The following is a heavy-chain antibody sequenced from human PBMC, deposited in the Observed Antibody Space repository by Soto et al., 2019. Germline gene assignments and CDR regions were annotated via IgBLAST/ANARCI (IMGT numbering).Heavy chain of an antibody. V-gene: IGHV1-69*01. CDR1: GDTFKNCV. Sequence: QVQVVQSGVEVRRPGSSVKVSCKASGDTFKNCVISWVRQAPGQGLEWMGGIIPLFGTTDFAQRFQGRLTMTTAEPTTTAYMELSRLRSEDTATYYCAAELGFVKLSVVWGQGTTVIVSS. CDR3: AAELGFVKLSVV. D-gene: IGHD7-27*01. CDR2: IIPLFGTT. J-gene: IGHJ6*02.